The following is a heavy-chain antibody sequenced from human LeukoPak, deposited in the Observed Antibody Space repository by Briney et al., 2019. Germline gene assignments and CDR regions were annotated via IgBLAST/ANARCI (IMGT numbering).Heavy chain of an antibody. CDR3: ARGGQQLVRVWFDP. D-gene: IGHD6-13*01. J-gene: IGHJ5*02. CDR1: GYTFTGYY. Sequence: ASVKVSCKASGYTFTGYYMHWVRQAPGQGLEWMGWINPNTGGANYAQKFQGRVTMTRDTSISTAYMELSRLRSDDTAVYYCARGGQQLVRVWFDPWGQGTLVTVSS. V-gene: IGHV1-2*02. CDR2: INPNTGGA.